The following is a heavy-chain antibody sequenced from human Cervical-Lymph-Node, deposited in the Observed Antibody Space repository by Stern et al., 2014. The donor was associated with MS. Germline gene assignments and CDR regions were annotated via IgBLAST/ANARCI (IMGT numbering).Heavy chain of an antibody. CDR3: ARDVGLDS. V-gene: IGHV4-59*01. Sequence: QVQLVESGPGLVKPSETLSLTCTVSGVSISLYYWSWVRQPPGRGLEWIGYIYYSGSTTYNPSLKSRVTMAVDTSKNQFSLKLTSVTAADTAVYYCARDVGLDSWGQGSLVTVSS. D-gene: IGHD1-26*01. CDR2: IYYSGST. J-gene: IGHJ4*02. CDR1: GVSISLYY.